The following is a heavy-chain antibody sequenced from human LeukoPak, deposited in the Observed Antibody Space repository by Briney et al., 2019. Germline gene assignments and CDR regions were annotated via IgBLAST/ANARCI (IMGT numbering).Heavy chain of an antibody. D-gene: IGHD3-9*01. Sequence: KPSETLSLTCTVSGVSISSYYWSWIRQPPGKGLEWIGYIYYSGSTNYNPSLKSRVTISVDTSKNRFSLKLSSVTAADTAVYYCARAPSYYDILTGKLKPDDASDIWGQGTMVTVSS. CDR3: ARAPSYYDILTGKLKPDDASDI. V-gene: IGHV4-59*08. J-gene: IGHJ3*02. CDR1: GVSISSYY. CDR2: IYYSGST.